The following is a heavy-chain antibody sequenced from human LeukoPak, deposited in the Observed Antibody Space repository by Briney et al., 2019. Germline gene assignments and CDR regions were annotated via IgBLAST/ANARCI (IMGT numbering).Heavy chain of an antibody. CDR2: ISSSSSTI. Sequence: PGGSLRLSCAPSGFTFSSNRMNWVRQAPGKGLGWVSYISSSSSTIYYADSVKGRFTISRDNAKNSLYLQMNSLRDEDTAVYYCAIGGFWSGYYYYYGMDVWGQGTTVTVSS. J-gene: IGHJ6*02. D-gene: IGHD3-3*01. CDR1: GFTFSSNR. V-gene: IGHV3-48*02. CDR3: AIGGFWSGYYYYYGMDV.